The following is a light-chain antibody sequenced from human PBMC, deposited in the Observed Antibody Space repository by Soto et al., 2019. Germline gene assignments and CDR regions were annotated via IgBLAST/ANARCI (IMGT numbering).Light chain of an antibody. CDR3: QQYYSTPPVT. J-gene: IGKJ3*01. CDR1: QSVLYSSNNKNY. Sequence: DIVMTQSPDSLAVSLGERATINCKSSQSVLYSSNNKNYLAWYQQKPGQPPKLLIYWASTRESGVPDRFSGXXXXXXXXXXXSXXXXXDVAVYYCQQYYSTPPVTFGPGTKVDIK. V-gene: IGKV4-1*01. CDR2: WAS.